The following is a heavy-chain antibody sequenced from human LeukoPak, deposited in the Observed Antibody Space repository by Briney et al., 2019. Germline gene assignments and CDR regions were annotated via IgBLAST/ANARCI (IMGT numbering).Heavy chain of an antibody. CDR3: ARAHNWKYGTFDY. CDR2: ISSSSSYI. D-gene: IGHD1-7*01. CDR1: GFTFSSYS. V-gene: IGHV3-21*01. J-gene: IGHJ4*02. Sequence: GGSLRLSCAASGFTFSSYSMNWVRQAPGKGLEWVSSISSSSSYIYYADSVKGRFTISRDNAKNSLYLQMNSLRAEDTAVYYCARAHNWKYGTFDYWGQGTLVTVSS.